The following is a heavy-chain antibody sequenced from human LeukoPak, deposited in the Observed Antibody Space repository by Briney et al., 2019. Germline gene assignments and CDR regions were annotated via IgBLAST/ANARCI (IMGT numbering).Heavy chain of an antibody. J-gene: IGHJ4*02. CDR3: ARDSQSGYLPVGFDY. V-gene: IGHV4-34*01. CDR1: GGSFSGYY. CDR2: INHSGST. Sequence: SETLSLTCAVYGGSFSGYYWSWIRQPPGKGLEWIGEINHSGSTNYNPSLKSRVTISVDTSKNQFSLKLSSVTAADTAVYYCARDSQSGYLPVGFDYWGQGTLVTVSS. D-gene: IGHD3-22*01.